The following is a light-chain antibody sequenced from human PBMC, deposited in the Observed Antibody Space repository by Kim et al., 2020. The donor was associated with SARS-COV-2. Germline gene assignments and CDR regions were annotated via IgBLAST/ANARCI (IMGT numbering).Light chain of an antibody. Sequence: SVSPGQTASITCYGDELGNQYASWYQQKPGQSPVLVIYQNTKRPSGIPERFSGSNSGNTATLTISGTQAMDEADYYCQAWDSSFVIFGGGTQLTVL. CDR2: QNT. J-gene: IGLJ2*01. CDR3: QAWDSSFVI. V-gene: IGLV3-1*01. CDR1: ELGNQY.